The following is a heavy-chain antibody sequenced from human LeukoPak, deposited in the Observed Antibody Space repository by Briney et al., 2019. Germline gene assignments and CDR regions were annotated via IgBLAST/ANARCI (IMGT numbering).Heavy chain of an antibody. CDR2: ISYDGSNK. CDR3: AREYSSSWYIMGDY. V-gene: IGHV3-30-3*01. Sequence: GGSLRLSCAASGFTFSSYAMHWVRQAPGKGLEWVAVISYDGSNKYYADSVKGRFTTSRDNSKNTLYLQMNSLRAEDTAVYYCAREYSSSWYIMGDYWGQGTLVTVSS. CDR1: GFTFSSYA. D-gene: IGHD6-13*01. J-gene: IGHJ4*02.